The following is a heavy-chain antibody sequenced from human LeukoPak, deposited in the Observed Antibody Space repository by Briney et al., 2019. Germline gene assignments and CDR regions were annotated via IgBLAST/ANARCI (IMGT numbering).Heavy chain of an antibody. J-gene: IGHJ4*02. D-gene: IGHD3-16*01. Sequence: SQTLSLTCAISGDSVSSNSAAWNWIRQSPSRGLEWLGRTYYRSKWFNTYAVSVKSRITVNPDTAKNQFSLQLNSVSPEDTAVYYCARSWGAAAPFDYWGQGTQVTVSS. CDR3: ARSWGAAAPFDY. CDR2: TYYRSKWFN. CDR1: GDSVSSNSAA. V-gene: IGHV6-1*01.